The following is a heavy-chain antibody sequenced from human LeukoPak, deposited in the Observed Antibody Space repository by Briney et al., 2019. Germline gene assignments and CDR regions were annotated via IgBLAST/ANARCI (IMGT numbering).Heavy chain of an antibody. CDR1: GFTFSSYW. D-gene: IGHD2-15*01. J-gene: IGHJ6*02. CDR2: IKQDGSEK. Sequence: GGSLRLSCAASGFTFSSYWMSWVRQAPGKGLEWVANIKQDGSEKYYVGSVKGRFTISRDNAENSLYLQMNSLRAEGTAVYFCARDYWNYYFYALDVWGQGTTVTVSS. V-gene: IGHV3-7*04. CDR3: ARDYWNYYFYALDV.